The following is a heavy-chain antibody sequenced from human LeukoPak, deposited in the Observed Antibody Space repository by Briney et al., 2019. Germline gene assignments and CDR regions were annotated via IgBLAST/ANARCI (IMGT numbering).Heavy chain of an antibody. J-gene: IGHJ5*02. D-gene: IGHD3-22*01. CDR1: GYTFTSYY. Sequence: ASVKVSCKASGYTFTSYYMHWVRQAPGQGLEWMGIINPSGGSTSYAQKFQGRVTMTRDTSTSTVHMELRSLRSDDTAVYYCARDAGYYDSSGYYKGSWFDPWGQGTLVTVSS. CDR2: INPSGGST. V-gene: IGHV1-46*01. CDR3: ARDAGYYDSSGYYKGSWFDP.